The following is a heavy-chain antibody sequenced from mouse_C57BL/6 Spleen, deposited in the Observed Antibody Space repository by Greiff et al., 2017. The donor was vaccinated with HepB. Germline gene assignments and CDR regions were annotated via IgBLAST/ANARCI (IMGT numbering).Heavy chain of an antibody. CDR2: IYPGSGST. D-gene: IGHD2-4*01. J-gene: IGHJ3*01. CDR1: GYTFTSYW. CDR3: ARRLYYDYDGFAY. Sequence: QVQLKQPGAELVKPGASVKMSCKASGYTFTSYWITWVKQRPGQGLEWIGEIYPGSGSTNYNEKFKSKATLTVDTSSSTAYMQLSSLTSEDSAVYDCARRLYYDYDGFAYWGQGTLVTVSA. V-gene: IGHV1-55*01.